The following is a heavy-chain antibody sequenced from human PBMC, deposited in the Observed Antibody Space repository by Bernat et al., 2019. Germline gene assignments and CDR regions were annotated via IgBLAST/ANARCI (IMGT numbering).Heavy chain of an antibody. V-gene: IGHV3-7*03. CDR3: ARDFYSYYMDV. J-gene: IGHJ6*03. Sequence: VQLVESGGGLVQPGGSLRLSCAASGSTFSSYWMSWVRQAPGKGLEWVANIKEDGSEKHYVDSVKGRFTISRDNAKNSLYLQMNSLRAEDTAVYYCARDFYSYYMDVWGKGTTVTVSS. CDR1: GSTFSSYW. CDR2: IKEDGSEK.